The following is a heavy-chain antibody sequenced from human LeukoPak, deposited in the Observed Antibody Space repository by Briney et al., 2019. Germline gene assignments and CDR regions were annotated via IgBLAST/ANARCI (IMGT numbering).Heavy chain of an antibody. CDR1: GGSFSGYY. CDR2: INHSGST. CDR3: ARLGGRFDY. Sequence: SETLSLTCVVYGGSFSGYYWSWIRQPPGKGLEWIGEINHSGSTNYNPSLKSRVTISVDTSKNQFSLKLSSVTAADTAVYYCARLGGRFDYWGQGTLVTVSS. J-gene: IGHJ4*02. V-gene: IGHV4-34*01. D-gene: IGHD2-15*01.